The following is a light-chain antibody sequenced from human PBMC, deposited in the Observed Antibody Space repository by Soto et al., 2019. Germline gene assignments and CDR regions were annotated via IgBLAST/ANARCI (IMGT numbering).Light chain of an antibody. J-gene: IGKJ4*01. CDR3: QQTNSFPLT. CDR2: AAS. Sequence: DIQMTQSPSSVSASVGDRVTITCRASQGISTWLAWFQQTPGKAPKLLIAAASKLQSGVPSRFIGSGSGTDFTLTINSLQPEDFATYYCQQTNSFPLTFGGGTKVYIK. V-gene: IGKV1D-12*01. CDR1: QGISTW.